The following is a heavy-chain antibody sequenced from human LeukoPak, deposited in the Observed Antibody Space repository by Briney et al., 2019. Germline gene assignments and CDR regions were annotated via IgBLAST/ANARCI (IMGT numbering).Heavy chain of an antibody. CDR2: ISGSGGST. Sequence: GGSLRLSCAASGFTFSSYAMSWVRQAPGKGLEWVSAISGSGGSTYYADSVKGRFTISRDNSKNTLYLQMNSLRAEDTAVYYCAKDPPRIAAAGINWFDPWGQGTLDTVSS. V-gene: IGHV3-23*01. CDR1: GFTFSSYA. CDR3: AKDPPRIAAAGINWFDP. D-gene: IGHD6-13*01. J-gene: IGHJ5*02.